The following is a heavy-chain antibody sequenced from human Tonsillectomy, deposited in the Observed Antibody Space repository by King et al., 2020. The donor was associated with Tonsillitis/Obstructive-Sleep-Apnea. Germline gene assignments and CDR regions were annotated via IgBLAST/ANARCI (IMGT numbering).Heavy chain of an antibody. CDR1: GVSISTSSSSYY. Sequence: QLQESGPGLVKPSETLSLTCTVSGVSISTSSSSYYWGWNRQSPGKGLEWIGSIYSSGSTYYNPSLKSRVTISVDTSKNQFSLKLSSVTAADTAVYYCARAPDYWGQGTLVTVSS. CDR2: IYSSGST. V-gene: IGHV4-39*07. CDR3: ARAPDY. J-gene: IGHJ4*02.